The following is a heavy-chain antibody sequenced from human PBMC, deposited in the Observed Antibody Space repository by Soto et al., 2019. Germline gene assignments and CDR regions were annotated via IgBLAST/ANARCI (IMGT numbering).Heavy chain of an antibody. J-gene: IGHJ4*02. Sequence: QAQLVESVGGVVQPGRSLRLSCAASGVTFSSYGMHWVGQAPGTGLEWVAVISYDGGLQHYADSVKGRFTISRDNSKNMVLLQMNSLRAEDTAVYYCVSDRGYGHASVPYSWGQGTLVSVSS. CDR1: GVTFSSYG. CDR2: ISYDGGLQ. V-gene: IGHV3-30*03. CDR3: VSDRGYGHASVPYS. D-gene: IGHD5-18*01.